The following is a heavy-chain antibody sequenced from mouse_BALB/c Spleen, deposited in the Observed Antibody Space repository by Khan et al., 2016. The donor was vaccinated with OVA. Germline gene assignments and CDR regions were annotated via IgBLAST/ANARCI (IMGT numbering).Heavy chain of an antibody. V-gene: IGHV1-26*01. CDR2: VNPNTDNT. D-gene: IGHD2-14*01. CDR1: GYSFTVYY. CDR3: ARGYDFCAS. Sequence: VQLQQSGPDLVKPGASVKISCKASGYSFTVYYMSWVTQSHGKSLEWVGRVNPNTDNTNYNQEFKGKAILTVDTSSHTAYMELRSLTSEDSSVYSCARGYDFCASWGQGTLVTVSA. J-gene: IGHJ3*01.